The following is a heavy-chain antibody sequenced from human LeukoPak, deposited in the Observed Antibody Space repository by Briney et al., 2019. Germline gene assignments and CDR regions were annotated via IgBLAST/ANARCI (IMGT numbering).Heavy chain of an antibody. D-gene: IGHD2-21*02. Sequence: GGSLRLSCAASGFTFSSYAMSWVRQAPGKGLEWVSGISGSGGSTYYADSVKGRFTISRDNSKNTLYLQMNSLRAEDTAVYYCARETACGGDCSGHFDYWGQGTLVTVSS. J-gene: IGHJ4*02. CDR2: ISGSGGST. V-gene: IGHV3-23*01. CDR1: GFTFSSYA. CDR3: ARETACGGDCSGHFDY.